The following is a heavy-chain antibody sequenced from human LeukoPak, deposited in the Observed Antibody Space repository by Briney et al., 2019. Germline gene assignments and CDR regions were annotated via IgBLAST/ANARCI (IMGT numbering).Heavy chain of an antibody. D-gene: IGHD6-13*01. CDR1: GFIFSSYW. Sequence: GGSLRLSCAVSGFIFSSYWMNWVRQAPGRGLVWVSRINSDGSSTSYADYVKGRFTISRDNAKNTLYLQMNSLRADDTAVYYCAILTGIAAAAWGQGTLVTVSS. CDR3: AILTGIAAAA. J-gene: IGHJ5*02. V-gene: IGHV3-74*01. CDR2: INSDGSST.